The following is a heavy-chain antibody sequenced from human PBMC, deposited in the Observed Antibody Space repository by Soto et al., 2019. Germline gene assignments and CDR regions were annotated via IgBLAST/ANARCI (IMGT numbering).Heavy chain of an antibody. CDR3: ARSRYDNSGYSAENYPDY. J-gene: IGHJ4*02. V-gene: IGHV4-61*01. CDR2: IYHSGST. D-gene: IGHD3-22*01. Sequence: PSETLSLTCTVSGGSVRSDSFYWSWIRQPPGKGLEWIAFIYHSGSTNYNPSLNSRVTISVDTSKNRFSLKLTSVTAADTAIYYCARSRYDNSGYSAENYPDYWGQRTLGTASS. CDR1: GGSVRSDSFY.